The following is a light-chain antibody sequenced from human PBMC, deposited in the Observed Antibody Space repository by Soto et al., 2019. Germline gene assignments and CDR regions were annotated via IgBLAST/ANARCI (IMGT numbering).Light chain of an antibody. CDR3: QQYVHWPPGT. Sequence: EIVVTQSPATLSVSPGDRVTLSCRAIQSVSSSLAWYQQRPGQAPRLLIYDTSTRAPGIAARFSGSGSGTEFTLTISSLQSEDVAVYYCQQYVHWPPGTFGQGTKVDIK. J-gene: IGKJ1*01. CDR1: QSVSSS. CDR2: DTS. V-gene: IGKV3-15*01.